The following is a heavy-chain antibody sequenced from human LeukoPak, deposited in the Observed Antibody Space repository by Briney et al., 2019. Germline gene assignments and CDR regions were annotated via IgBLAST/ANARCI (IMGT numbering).Heavy chain of an antibody. CDR2: IYYSGSA. J-gene: IGHJ4*02. CDR3: ARESLRLFDY. D-gene: IGHD4-17*01. V-gene: IGHV4-31*03. Sequence: SQTLSLTCTVSGGSISSGGHYWRWIRQHPAKGLEWLGYIYYSGSAYYNPSLESRVTISIDTSKNQFSLKLTSVTAADTAVYYCARESLRLFDYWGQGTLVTVSS. CDR1: GGSISSGGHY.